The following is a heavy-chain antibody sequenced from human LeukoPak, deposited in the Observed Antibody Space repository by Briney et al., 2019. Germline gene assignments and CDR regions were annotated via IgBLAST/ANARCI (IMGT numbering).Heavy chain of an antibody. J-gene: IGHJ4*02. CDR3: AREAGVPMD. CDR2: IYYSGST. D-gene: IGHD2-8*01. Sequence: SETLSLTCTDSGGSISSYYWSWIRQPPRKGLEWIGYIYYSGSTNYNPSLKSRVTISVDTSKNQFSLKLSSVTAADTAVYYCAREAGVPMDWGQGTLVTVSS. V-gene: IGHV4-59*01. CDR1: GGSISSYY.